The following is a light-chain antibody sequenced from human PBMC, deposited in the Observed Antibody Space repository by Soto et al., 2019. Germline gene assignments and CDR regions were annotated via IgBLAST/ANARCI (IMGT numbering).Light chain of an antibody. CDR3: QQYGTSPV. CDR2: GTS. Sequence: EIVLAQSPGTLSLSPGERGTLSCRASQSVSAGYIAWYQQKPGQAPRLLIYGTSSRATGIPDRFSGSGSGTDFTLTISRLEPEDFAVYYCQQYGTSPVFGGGTKVEIK. CDR1: QSVSAGY. J-gene: IGKJ4*01. V-gene: IGKV3-20*01.